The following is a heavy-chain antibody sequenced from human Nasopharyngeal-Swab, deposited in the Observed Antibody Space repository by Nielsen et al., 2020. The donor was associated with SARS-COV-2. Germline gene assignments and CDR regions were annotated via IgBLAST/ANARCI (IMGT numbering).Heavy chain of an antibody. CDR2: IYYSGST. J-gene: IGHJ6*02. CDR1: GGSFSGYY. Sequence: SETLSLTCAVYGGSFSGYYWSWIRQPPGKGLEWIGYIYYSGSTNYNPSVKSRVTISVDTSKNQFSLKLSSVTAADTAVYYCARVSWDGYYYYYGLDVWGQGTTVTVSS. V-gene: IGHV4-59*01. D-gene: IGHD5-24*01. CDR3: ARVSWDGYYYYYGLDV.